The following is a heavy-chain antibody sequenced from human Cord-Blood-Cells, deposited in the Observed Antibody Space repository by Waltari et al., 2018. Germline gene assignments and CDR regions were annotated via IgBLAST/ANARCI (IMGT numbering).Heavy chain of an antibody. CDR1: GGSISSYY. Sequence: QVQLQESGPGLVKPSETLSLTCTVSGGSISSYYWSWIRQPPGKGLEWIGYIYYSGNTNYNPSHKRRVTISVATSKNQFSLKLSAVTAADTAVYYCARRSIAAAGTNYYYDYMDVWGKVTTVTVSS. CDR2: IYYSGNT. CDR3: ARRSIAAAGTNYYYDYMDV. D-gene: IGHD6-13*01. V-gene: IGHV4-59*08. J-gene: IGHJ6*03.